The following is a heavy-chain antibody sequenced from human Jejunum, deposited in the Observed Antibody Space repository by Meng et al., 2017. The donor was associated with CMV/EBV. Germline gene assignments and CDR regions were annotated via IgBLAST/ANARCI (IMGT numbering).Heavy chain of an antibody. J-gene: IGHJ4*02. CDR2: INPGDSV. CDR3: VRGPQLGYRYGSQLDY. V-gene: IGHV1-46*01. D-gene: IGHD5-18*01. CDR1: GYTFPSYY. Sequence: SGYTFPSYYIPWMRPSPGPGLEWMGIINPGDSVSNAQRFQGKLPMTRDTSTRTVYIALTSLRSDDTALYYRVRGPQLGYRYGSQLDYWGQGTLVTVSS.